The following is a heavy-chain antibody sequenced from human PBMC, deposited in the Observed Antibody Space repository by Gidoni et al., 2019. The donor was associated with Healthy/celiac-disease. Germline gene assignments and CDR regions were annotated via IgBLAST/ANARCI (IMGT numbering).Heavy chain of an antibody. CDR1: GFTFSSYA. CDR2: IRGSGGST. CDR3: AKAPEGSYYYYYGMDV. V-gene: IGHV3-23*01. Sequence: EVQLLESGGGLVQPGGSLRLSCAASGFTFSSYAMSWVRQAQGKGLEWVSAIRGSGGSTYYADSVKGRFTISRDNSKNTLYLQMNSLRAEDTAVYYCAKAPEGSYYYYYGMDVWGQGTTVTVSS. D-gene: IGHD1-26*01. J-gene: IGHJ6*02.